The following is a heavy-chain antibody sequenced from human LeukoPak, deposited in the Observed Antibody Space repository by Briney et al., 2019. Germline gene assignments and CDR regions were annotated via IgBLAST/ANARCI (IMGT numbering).Heavy chain of an antibody. Sequence: GGSLRLSCAASGFTFSDYYMSWIRQAPGKGLEWVSYISSSGSTIYYADSVKGRFTISRDNSKNTLYLQMNSLRAEDTAVYYCAEALYSYGDYYYGMDVWGQGTTVTVSS. V-gene: IGHV3-11*01. CDR2: ISSSGSTI. CDR1: GFTFSDYY. D-gene: IGHD5-18*01. CDR3: AEALYSYGDYYYGMDV. J-gene: IGHJ6*02.